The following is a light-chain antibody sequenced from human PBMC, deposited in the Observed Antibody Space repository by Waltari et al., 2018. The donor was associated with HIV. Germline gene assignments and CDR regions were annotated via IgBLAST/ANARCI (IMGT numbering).Light chain of an antibody. CDR3: SSYTNSDILL. J-gene: IGLJ2*01. Sequence: QSALTQPASVSGSPGQSIPIPCTGANTDIGLSNLVSWYRQHPDKAPQLVIYGVNTRPSGVSDRFSGSKSGNTASLTISSLQAEDEADYYCSSYTNSDILLFGGGTKLTVL. V-gene: IGLV2-14*01. CDR2: GVN. CDR1: NTDIGLSNL.